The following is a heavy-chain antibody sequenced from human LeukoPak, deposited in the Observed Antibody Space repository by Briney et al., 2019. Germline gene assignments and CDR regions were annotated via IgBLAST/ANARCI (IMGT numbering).Heavy chain of an antibody. CDR3: ARGGMITFGGVIVEYYFDY. CDR1: RGTFSSYA. CDR2: IIPIFGTA. D-gene: IGHD3-16*02. V-gene: IGHV1-69*13. Sequence: ASVKVSCKASRGTFSSYAISWVRQAPGQGLEWVGGIIPIFGTANYAQKFQGRVTITADESTSTAYMELSSLRSEDTAVYYCARGGMITFGGVIVEYYFDYWGQGTLVTVSS. J-gene: IGHJ4*02.